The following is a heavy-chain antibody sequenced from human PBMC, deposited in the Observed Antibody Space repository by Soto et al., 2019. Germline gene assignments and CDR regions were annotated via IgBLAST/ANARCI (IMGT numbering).Heavy chain of an antibody. Sequence: QVQLMQSGAEVKNPGSSVKVSCTASGDTFSNYAISWVRQAPGQGLEWMGGIMSIFGTPNYAQKFQGRVTITADESTSTAYMELRSLRSEDTAMYYCATTTGPGISVAGDYQYYYGVDVWGQGTTVTVSS. J-gene: IGHJ6*02. CDR3: ATTTGPGISVAGDYQYYYGVDV. CDR2: IMSIFGTP. V-gene: IGHV1-69*01. D-gene: IGHD6-19*01. CDR1: GDTFSNYA.